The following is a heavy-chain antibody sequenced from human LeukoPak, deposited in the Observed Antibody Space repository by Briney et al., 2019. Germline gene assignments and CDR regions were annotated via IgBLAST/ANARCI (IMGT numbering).Heavy chain of an antibody. V-gene: IGHV1-2*02. CDR2: INPNSGGT. J-gene: IGHJ1*01. CDR3: ARGGSYAEYLQH. Sequence: GASVTVSCKASGYIFTGYYIHWVRQAPGQGLEWMGWINPNSGGTNYEQRFQGRVTMTRDTSISTGYMELRSLRSDDTAVYYCARGGSYAEYLQHWGQGTLVTVSS. D-gene: IGHD1-26*01. CDR1: GYIFTGYY.